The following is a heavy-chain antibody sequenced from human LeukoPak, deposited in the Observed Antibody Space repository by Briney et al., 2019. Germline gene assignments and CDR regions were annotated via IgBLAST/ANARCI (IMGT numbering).Heavy chain of an antibody. Sequence: SETLSLTCAVSGGSISSSNWWSWVRQPPGKGLEWIGEIYHSGSTNYNPSLKSRVTISVDKSKNQFSLRLSSVAAADTAVYYCARSGDGSYYFDYWGQGTLVTVSS. CDR3: ARSGDGSYYFDY. J-gene: IGHJ4*02. D-gene: IGHD6-6*01. CDR2: IYHSGST. V-gene: IGHV4-4*02. CDR1: GGSISSSNW.